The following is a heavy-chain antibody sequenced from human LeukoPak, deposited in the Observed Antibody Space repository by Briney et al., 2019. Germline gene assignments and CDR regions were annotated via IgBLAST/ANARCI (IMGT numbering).Heavy chain of an antibody. CDR2: INPNSGGT. CDR3: ARPLLGCSGGSCYSDWFDP. Sequence: GASAKVSCKASGYTFTGYYMHWVRQAPGQGLEWMGWINPNSGGTNYAQKFQGRVTMTRDTSISTAYMELSRLRSDDTAVYYCARPLLGCSGGSCYSDWFDPWGQGTLVTVSS. J-gene: IGHJ5*02. V-gene: IGHV1-2*02. CDR1: GYTFTGYY. D-gene: IGHD2-15*01.